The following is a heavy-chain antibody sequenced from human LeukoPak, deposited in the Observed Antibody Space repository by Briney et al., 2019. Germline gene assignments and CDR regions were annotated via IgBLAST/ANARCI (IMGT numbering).Heavy chain of an antibody. CDR2: IYYSGST. CDR3: ARLKGGN. J-gene: IGHJ1*01. CDR1: GGSIRTYY. D-gene: IGHD3-16*01. Sequence: PSETLSLTCTVSGGSIRTYYWSWIRQPPGKGLEWIGYIYYSGSTTYNPSLKSRVTISVDTSKNQFSLKLSSVTAADTAVYYCARLKGGNWGRGTLVTVSS. V-gene: IGHV4-59*08.